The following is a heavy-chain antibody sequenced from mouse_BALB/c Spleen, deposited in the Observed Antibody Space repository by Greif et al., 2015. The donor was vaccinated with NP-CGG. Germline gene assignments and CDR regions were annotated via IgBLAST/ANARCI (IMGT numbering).Heavy chain of an antibody. Sequence: LQQSGSELVRPGASVKLSCKASGYTFTSYWMHWVKQRHGQGLEWIGNIYPGSGSTNYDEKFKSKGTLTVDTPSSTAYMHLSSLTSEDSAVYYCTGYDFAYWGQGTLVTVSA. D-gene: IGHD2-14*01. CDR2: IYPGSGST. CDR1: GYTFTSYW. V-gene: IGHV1S22*01. CDR3: TGYDFAY. J-gene: IGHJ3*01.